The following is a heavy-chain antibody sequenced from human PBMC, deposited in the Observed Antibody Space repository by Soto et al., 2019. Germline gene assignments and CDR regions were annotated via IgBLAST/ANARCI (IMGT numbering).Heavy chain of an antibody. CDR1: GGSISSSHW. D-gene: IGHD2-21*01. Sequence: QVQLQESGPGLVKPSGTLSLTCAVSGGSISSSHWWSWVRQPPGKGLEWIGEIYNSGSTKYNPSRKSRLTISLDKSENQFSLTLPSVPAADTAVYYCARGPDLGWDWGQGPLVTVSS. J-gene: IGHJ4*02. CDR2: IYNSGST. V-gene: IGHV4-4*02. CDR3: ARGPDLGWD.